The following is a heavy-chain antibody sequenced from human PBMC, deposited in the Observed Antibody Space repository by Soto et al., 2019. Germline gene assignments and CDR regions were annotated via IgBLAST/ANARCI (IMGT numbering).Heavy chain of an antibody. CDR3: AKDNYDILTGYYDY. V-gene: IGHV3-9*01. CDR1: GFTFDDYA. J-gene: IGHJ4*02. Sequence: EVQLVESGGGLVQPGRSLRLSCAASGFTFDDYAMHWVRQAPGKGLEWVSGISWNSGSIGYADSVKGRFTISRDNAKNSLYLQMNSLRAEDTSLYYCAKDNYDILTGYYDYWGQGTLVTVSS. CDR2: ISWNSGSI. D-gene: IGHD3-9*01.